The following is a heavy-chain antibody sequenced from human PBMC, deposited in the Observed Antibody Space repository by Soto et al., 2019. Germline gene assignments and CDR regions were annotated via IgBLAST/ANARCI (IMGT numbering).Heavy chain of an antibody. J-gene: IGHJ4*02. CDR1: GYTFSTYY. CDR3: ARVTANWGSVYDY. D-gene: IGHD7-27*01. V-gene: IGHV1-46*01. CDR2: INPSGGST. Sequence: GASVKVSCKASGYTFSTYYMHWVRQAPGQGYEWMGIINPSGGSTTYAQKFQGRVTMTRDTSTTTVYMELSSLKSEDTAVYYCARVTANWGSVYDYWGQGTLVTVSS.